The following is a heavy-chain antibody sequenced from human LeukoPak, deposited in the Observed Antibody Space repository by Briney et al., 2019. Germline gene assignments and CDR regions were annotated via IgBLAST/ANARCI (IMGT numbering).Heavy chain of an antibody. CDR3: ATVERRGGYYFDY. Sequence: VASVKVSCKVSGYTLTELSMHWVRQAPGKGLEWMGGFDPEDGETIYVQKFQGRVTMTEDTSTDTAYMELSSLRSEDTAVYYCATVERRGGYYFDYWGQGTLVTVSS. CDR2: FDPEDGET. D-gene: IGHD1-1*01. CDR1: GYTLTELS. V-gene: IGHV1-24*01. J-gene: IGHJ4*02.